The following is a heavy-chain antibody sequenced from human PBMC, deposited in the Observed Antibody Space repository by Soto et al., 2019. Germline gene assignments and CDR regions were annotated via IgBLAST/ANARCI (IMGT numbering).Heavy chain of an antibody. V-gene: IGHV4-30-2*06. Sequence: SETLSLSCTVSGASISYGGFSWSWIRQSPGKGLEWIGYISHLESTYFHPSFKSRLTMSIDRTRNQFSLKLSSVTAADMAVYYCARGGGYDSFDYWGQGVLVTVSS. CDR3: ARGGGYDSFDY. CDR1: GASISYGGFS. CDR2: ISHLEST. D-gene: IGHD5-12*01. J-gene: IGHJ4*02.